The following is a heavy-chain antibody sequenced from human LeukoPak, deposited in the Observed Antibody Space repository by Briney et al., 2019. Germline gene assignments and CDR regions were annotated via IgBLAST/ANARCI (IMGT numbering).Heavy chain of an antibody. CDR3: ARVKVSMITPDYFDY. CDR2: ISAYNGNT. CDR1: GYTFTSYG. Sequence: ASVKVCCKASGYTFTSYGISWVRQAPGQGLEWMGWISAYNGNTNYAQKLQGRVTMTTDTSTSTAYMELRSLRSDDTAVYYCARVKVSMITPDYFDYWGQGTLVTVSS. J-gene: IGHJ4*02. V-gene: IGHV1-18*01. D-gene: IGHD3-16*01.